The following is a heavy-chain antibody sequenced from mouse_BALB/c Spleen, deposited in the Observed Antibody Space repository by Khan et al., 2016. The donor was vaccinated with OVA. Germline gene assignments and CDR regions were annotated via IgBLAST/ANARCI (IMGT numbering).Heavy chain of an antibody. CDR1: GFTITDYY. V-gene: IGHV14-1*02. J-gene: IGHJ3*01. CDR2: IDPENGNT. Sequence: VQLKQSGAELVRPGASVKLSCKTSGFTITDYYMHWVKQRPEQGLEWIGWIDPENGNTIYDPKFQGKASLTADTSSNTAYLQLSSLTSEDTAVYYCACGGYTPRFAYWGQGTLVAVSA. D-gene: IGHD2-2*01. CDR3: ACGGYTPRFAY.